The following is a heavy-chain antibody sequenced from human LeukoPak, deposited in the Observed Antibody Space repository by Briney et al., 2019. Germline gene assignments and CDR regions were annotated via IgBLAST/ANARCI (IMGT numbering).Heavy chain of an antibody. D-gene: IGHD1-26*01. CDR1: GGSISPYY. CDR2: IYYSGTT. V-gene: IGHV4-59*01. Sequence: PSETLSLTCTVSGGSISPYYWSWIRQPPGKGLEWIGHIYYSGTTSYNPSFKSRVTITSDTSKNKFSLQLTSVIAADATVDYCARGRGSCSGSYGYWGQGTLVTVSS. CDR3: ARGRGSCSGSYGY. J-gene: IGHJ4*02.